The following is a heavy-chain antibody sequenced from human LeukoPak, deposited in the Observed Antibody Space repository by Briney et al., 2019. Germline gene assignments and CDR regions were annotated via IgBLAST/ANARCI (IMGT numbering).Heavy chain of an antibody. V-gene: IGHV3-7*01. CDR3: ARGATFEY. CDR1: GFTLSSYW. D-gene: IGHD5-24*01. Sequence: GGSLRLSCAASGFTLSSYWMSWVRQAPGKGLEWVANIKQDGSAKNYVDSVRGRFTISRDNAKNSLNLQMNSLRVEGTALYYCARGATFEYWGQGTLVTVSS. J-gene: IGHJ4*02. CDR2: IKQDGSAK.